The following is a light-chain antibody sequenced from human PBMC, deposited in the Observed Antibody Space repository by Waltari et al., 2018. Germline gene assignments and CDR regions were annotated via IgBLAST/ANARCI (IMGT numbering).Light chain of an antibody. CDR2: DNV. V-gene: IGLV1-40*01. Sequence: QSVLTQPPSVSGAPGQRVTISCTGSSSNIGAPYGVHWYQQLPRAAPKPLIPDNVNRPSGVPDRCAASKSDASASRAITGLRAEDEADYHCQSYDITLRAWVFGGGTKLTVL. CDR3: QSYDITLRAWV. CDR1: SSNIGAPYG. J-gene: IGLJ3*02.